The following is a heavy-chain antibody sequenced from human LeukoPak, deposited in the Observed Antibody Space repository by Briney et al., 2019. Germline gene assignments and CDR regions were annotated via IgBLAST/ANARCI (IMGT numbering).Heavy chain of an antibody. Sequence: ASVKVSCKASGYTLTGYYMHWVRQAPGQGLEWMGWINPNSGGTNYAQKFQGRVTMTRDTSISTAYMEMSRLRSDDTAVYYCARNLWFGESSDAFDMWGQGTMVTVSS. V-gene: IGHV1-2*02. CDR2: INPNSGGT. J-gene: IGHJ3*02. CDR3: ARNLWFGESSDAFDM. CDR1: GYTLTGYY. D-gene: IGHD3-10*01.